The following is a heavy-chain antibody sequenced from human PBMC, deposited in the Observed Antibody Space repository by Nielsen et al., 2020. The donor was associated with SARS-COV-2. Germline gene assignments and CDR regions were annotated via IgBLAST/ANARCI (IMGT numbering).Heavy chain of an antibody. CDR1: GYTFTSYD. CDR3: ASVPFLAPMIVVVNAFDI. Sequence: SVKVSCKASGYTFTSYDISWVRQAPGQGLEWMGGIIPIFGTANYAQKFQGRVTITADESTSTAYMELSSLRSEDTAVYYCASVPFLAPMIVVVNAFDIWGQGTMVTVSS. J-gene: IGHJ3*02. V-gene: IGHV1-69*13. D-gene: IGHD3-22*01. CDR2: IIPIFGTA.